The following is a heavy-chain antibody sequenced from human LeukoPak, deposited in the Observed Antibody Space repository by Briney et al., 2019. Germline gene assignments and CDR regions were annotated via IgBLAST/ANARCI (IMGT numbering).Heavy chain of an antibody. CDR3: ARTANYYDISWFDP. J-gene: IGHJ5*02. D-gene: IGHD3-22*01. CDR2: VYYTGAS. CDR1: GGSISSSSYY. V-gene: IGHV4-39*07. Sequence: PSETLSLTCTVSGGSISSSSYYWGWIRQPPGKGLEWIGSVYYTGASYYNPSLKSRVTISVDTSKNQFSLKLSSVTAADTAVYYCARTANYYDISWFDPWGQGTLVTVSS.